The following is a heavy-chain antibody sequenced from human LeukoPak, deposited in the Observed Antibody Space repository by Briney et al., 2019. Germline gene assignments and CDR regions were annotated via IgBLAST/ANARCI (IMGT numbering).Heavy chain of an antibody. CDR1: GGSISSGDYY. Sequence: PSEALSLTCTVSGGSISSGDYYWSWIRQPPGKGLEWIGYIYYSGSTYYNPSLKSRVTISVDTSKNQFSLKLSSVTAADTAVYYCARAYYDILTGYYSDYYYGMDVWGKGTTVTVSS. CDR2: IYYSGST. CDR3: ARAYYDILTGYYSDYYYGMDV. J-gene: IGHJ6*04. D-gene: IGHD3-9*01. V-gene: IGHV4-30-4*01.